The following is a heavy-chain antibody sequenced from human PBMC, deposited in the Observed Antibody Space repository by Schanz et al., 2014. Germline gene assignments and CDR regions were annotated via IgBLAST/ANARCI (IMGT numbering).Heavy chain of an antibody. CDR2: ISGGSRTI. D-gene: IGHD1-26*01. Sequence: EVQLVQSGGGLVQPGGSLRLSCAASGFGFSSYSMNWVRQAPGKGLEWVSYISGGSRTIYYADSMKGRFTVSRDNAENALYLQMNSLRAEDTGRYFCARGGSGSHYRRDYWGQGTLVTVSA. CDR1: GFGFSSYS. CDR3: ARGGSGSHYRRDY. V-gene: IGHV3-48*01. J-gene: IGHJ4*02.